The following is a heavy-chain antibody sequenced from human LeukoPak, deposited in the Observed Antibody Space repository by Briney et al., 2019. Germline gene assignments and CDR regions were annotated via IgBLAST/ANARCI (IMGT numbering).Heavy chain of an antibody. CDR1: GGSISSSSYY. Sequence: SETLSLTCTVSGGSISSSSYYWGWIRQPPGKGLEWIGSIYYSGSTYYNPSLKSQVTISVDTSKNQFSLKLSSVTAADTAVYYCARVGSGYFIYWGQGTLVTVSS. CDR3: ARVGSGYFIY. J-gene: IGHJ4*02. D-gene: IGHD5-12*01. V-gene: IGHV4-39*07. CDR2: IYYSGST.